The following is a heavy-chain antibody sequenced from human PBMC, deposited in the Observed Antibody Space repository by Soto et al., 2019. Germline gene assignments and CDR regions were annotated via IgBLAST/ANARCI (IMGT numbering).Heavy chain of an antibody. CDR2: IYYSGST. D-gene: IGHD6-25*01. Sequence: SETLSLTCTVSGGSISSGGYYWSWIRQHPGKGLEWIGYIYYSGSTYYNPSLKSRVTISVDTSKNQFSLKLSSVTAADTAVYSCARDRGHDCFAPSRPGILVTVSS. J-gene: IGHJ5*02. CDR1: GGSISSGGYY. V-gene: IGHV4-31*03. CDR3: ARDRGHDCFAP.